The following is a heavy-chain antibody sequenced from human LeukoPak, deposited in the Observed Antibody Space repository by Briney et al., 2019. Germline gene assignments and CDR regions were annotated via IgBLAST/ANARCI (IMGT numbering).Heavy chain of an antibody. CDR1: GGSTSSSSLY. V-gene: IGHV4-39*02. Sequence: SETLSLTCTVSGGSTSSSSLYWGWIRQPPGKGLEWIGNIYYSGSTFYNPSLKSRVTMSVDTSKNQFSLKLSSVTAADTAVYYCAREGFHWFDPWGQGTLVTVSS. CDR2: IYYSGST. D-gene: IGHD3-3*01. J-gene: IGHJ5*02. CDR3: AREGFHWFDP.